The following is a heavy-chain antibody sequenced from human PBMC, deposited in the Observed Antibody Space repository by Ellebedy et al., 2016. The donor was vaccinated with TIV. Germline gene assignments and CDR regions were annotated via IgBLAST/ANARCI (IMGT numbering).Heavy chain of an antibody. D-gene: IGHD4-23*01. Sequence: AASVKVSCKASGYTFTSYDINWVRQATGQGLEWMGWMNPNSGNTGYAQKFQGRVTMTRNTSISTAYMELSSLRSEDTAVYYCARELDAYYYYGMDVWGQGTTVTVSS. CDR1: GYTFTSYD. V-gene: IGHV1-8*01. CDR2: MNPNSGNT. CDR3: ARELDAYYYYGMDV. J-gene: IGHJ6*02.